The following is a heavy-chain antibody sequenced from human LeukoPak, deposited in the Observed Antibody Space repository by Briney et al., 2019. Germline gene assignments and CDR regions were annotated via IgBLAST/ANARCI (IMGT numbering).Heavy chain of an antibody. CDR2: LRGSGDNT. Sequence: GGSLRLSCTASGFSFSSYAMGWVRQAPGKGLEWVASLRGSGDNTYYEYAAKGRFSISRENSKNTVYLQLNSLRAKATDVYDCSKDRGYSGYDVVAYWRQRTMVTVSS. CDR1: GFSFSSYA. V-gene: IGHV3-23*01. D-gene: IGHD5-12*01. CDR3: SKDRGYSGYDVVAY. J-gene: IGHJ4*02.